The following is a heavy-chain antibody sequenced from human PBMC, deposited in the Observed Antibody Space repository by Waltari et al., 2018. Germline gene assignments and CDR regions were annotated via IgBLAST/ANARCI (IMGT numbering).Heavy chain of an antibody. CDR1: GFTFSNYG. CDR2: TSYDGTTQ. D-gene: IGHD3-3*01. V-gene: IGHV3-30*18. J-gene: IGHJ6*02. CDR3: AKNQTHRKTIGLYYNALDV. Sequence: QVLLVESGGGVVQSGTSLRLSCAASGFTFSNYGMFWVRQAPGKGLELVAGTSYDGTTQYVLDSVKGRFTISRDNSKNTVYLEMNSLRAEDTAVYYCAKNQTHRKTIGLYYNALDVWGQGTTVVVSS.